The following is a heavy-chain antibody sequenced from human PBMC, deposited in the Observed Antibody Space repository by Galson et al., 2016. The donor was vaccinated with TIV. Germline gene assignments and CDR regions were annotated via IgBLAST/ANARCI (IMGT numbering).Heavy chain of an antibody. CDR1: GFTHSHWE. D-gene: IGHD3-10*01. CDR2: ISTSII. V-gene: IGHV3-48*03. Sequence: SLRLSCAASGFTHSHWEMNWDRQAPGKGLEWVSYISTSIIFYTDSVRGRYTISRDNAKKSLHLQMNSLRVEDTAVYYCTTDGPLRRYYGLDVWGQGTTVTVSS. CDR3: TTDGPLRRYYGLDV. J-gene: IGHJ6*02.